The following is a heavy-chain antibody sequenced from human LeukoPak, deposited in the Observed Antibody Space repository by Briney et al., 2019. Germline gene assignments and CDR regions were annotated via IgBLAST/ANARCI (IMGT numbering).Heavy chain of an antibody. CDR2: IYPTGGT. D-gene: IGHD2-21*02. J-gene: IGHJ4*02. V-gene: IGHV4-4*09. CDR3: ARFAYCGSGCWYYFDY. CDR1: GGSISSYY. Sequence: SETLSLTCTVSGGSISSYYWSWIRQSPGKGLEWIGYIYPTGGTNYNPSLKSRVAMSVDTSKNQFSLKLNSVTAADTAVYFCARFAYCGSGCWYYFDYWGQGALVTVSS.